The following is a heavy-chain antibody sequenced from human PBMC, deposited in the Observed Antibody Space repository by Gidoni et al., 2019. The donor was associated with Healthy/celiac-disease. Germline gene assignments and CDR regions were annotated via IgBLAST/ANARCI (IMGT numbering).Heavy chain of an antibody. V-gene: IGHV3-49*05. CDR1: VFTFGDYC. J-gene: IGHJ4*02. CDR3: SRRYNTVGVYYFDY. Sequence: EVQVVESGGGLVKAGRSLRLYCTGSVFTFGDYCIIWFRQAPGKGLGWVGFIRSRAYGGTTEYAASGKGRCTISRDDSKSVAYLQMNSLRSEDTALYYCSRRYNTVGVYYFDYWGLGTQVTVSA. D-gene: IGHD6-13*01. CDR2: IRSRAYGGTT.